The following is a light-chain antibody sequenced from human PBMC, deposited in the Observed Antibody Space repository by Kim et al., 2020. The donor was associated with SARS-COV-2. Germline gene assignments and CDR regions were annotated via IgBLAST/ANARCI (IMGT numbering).Light chain of an antibody. CDR3: QQSHTAPLLS. CDR2: ASS. V-gene: IGKV1-39*01. CDR1: QSITYY. Sequence: SVGDRVPIACRSSQSITYYLNWDQQRPGTAPKPLIYASSTLQRGVPSRFSGSGSGTDFTLTISRLQPEDFATYYWQQSHTAPLLSFGGGTKVDIK. J-gene: IGKJ4*01.